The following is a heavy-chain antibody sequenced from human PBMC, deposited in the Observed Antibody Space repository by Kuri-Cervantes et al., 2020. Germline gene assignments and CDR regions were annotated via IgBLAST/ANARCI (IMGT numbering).Heavy chain of an antibody. D-gene: IGHD3-10*01. Sequence: SGPTLVKPTQTLTLTCTFSGFSLSTRGMRVSWIRQPPGKGLEWIGEINHRGSTNYNPSLKSRVTISVDTSKNQFSLKLSSVTAADTAMYYCACVRGAGPKSHYFDYWGQGTLVTVSS. CDR3: ACVRGAGPKSHYFDY. CDR2: INHRGST. CDR1: GFSLSTRGMR. J-gene: IGHJ4*02. V-gene: IGHV4-4*02.